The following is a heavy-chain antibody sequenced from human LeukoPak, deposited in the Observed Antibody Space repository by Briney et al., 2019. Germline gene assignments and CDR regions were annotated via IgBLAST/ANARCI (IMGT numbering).Heavy chain of an antibody. CDR1: GYTFTNYD. CDR3: ARDKDWDLEY. CDR2: ISTNSTNA. J-gene: IGHJ4*02. D-gene: IGHD3-9*01. Sequence: ASVKVSCKTSGYTFTNYDISWMRQAPGQGLEWMGWISTNSTNAKYAQKFQGRVTMTTDTSRSTAYMELRSLSSDDTSVYYCARDKDWDLEYWGQGTLVTVSS. V-gene: IGHV1-18*01.